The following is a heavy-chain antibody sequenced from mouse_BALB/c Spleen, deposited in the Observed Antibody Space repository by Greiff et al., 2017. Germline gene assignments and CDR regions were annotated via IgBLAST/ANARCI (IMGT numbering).Heavy chain of an antibody. CDR3: AREFTTGYFDY. V-gene: IGHV5-17*02. J-gene: IGHJ2*01. D-gene: IGHD1-1*01. CDR1: GFTFSSFG. Sequence: EVQRVESGGGLVQPGGSRKLSCAASGFTFSSFGMHWVRQAPEKGLEWVAYISSGSSTIYYADTVKGRFTISRDNPKNTLFLQMTSLRSEDTAMYYCAREFTTGYFDYWGQGTTLTVSS. CDR2: ISSGSSTI.